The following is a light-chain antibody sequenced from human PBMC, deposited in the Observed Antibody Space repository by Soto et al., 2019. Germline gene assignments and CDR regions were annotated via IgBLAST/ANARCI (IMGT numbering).Light chain of an antibody. Sequence: IQLTQSPSFLSLSAGDRVTITCRASQGISNSLAWYQQKPGKAPKLLIYSASTLQSGVPSRFSGGISGTEFTLRISSLQPEDSATYYCQQLYSYPITFGQGTRLENK. J-gene: IGKJ5*01. V-gene: IGKV1-9*01. CDR1: QGISNS. CDR3: QQLYSYPIT. CDR2: SAS.